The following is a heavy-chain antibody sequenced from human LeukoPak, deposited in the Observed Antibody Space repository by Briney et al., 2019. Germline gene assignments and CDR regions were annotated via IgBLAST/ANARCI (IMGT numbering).Heavy chain of an antibody. J-gene: IGHJ4*02. V-gene: IGHV3-23*01. D-gene: IGHD6-13*01. CDR1: GFTFSSYA. Sequence: GASLRLSCAASGFTFSSYAMSWVRQAPGKGLEWVSAISGSGGSTYYADSVKGRFTISRDNSKNPLYLQMNSLRAEDTAVYYCAKDQEYSSSWYGVYYFDYWGQGTLVTVSS. CDR2: ISGSGGST. CDR3: AKDQEYSSSWYGVYYFDY.